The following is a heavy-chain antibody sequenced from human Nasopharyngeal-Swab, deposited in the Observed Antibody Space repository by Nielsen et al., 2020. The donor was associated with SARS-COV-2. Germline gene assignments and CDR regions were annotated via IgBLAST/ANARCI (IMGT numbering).Heavy chain of an antibody. CDR1: GGSISSYY. CDR3: ARHYYGSGSDFDY. CDR2: IYYSGST. Sequence: GSLRLSCTVSGGSISSYYWSWIRQPPGKGLEWIGYIYYSGSTNYNPSLKSRVTISVDTSKNQFSLKLSSVTAADTAVYYCARHYYGSGSDFDYWGQGTLVTVSS. D-gene: IGHD3-10*01. V-gene: IGHV4-59*01. J-gene: IGHJ4*02.